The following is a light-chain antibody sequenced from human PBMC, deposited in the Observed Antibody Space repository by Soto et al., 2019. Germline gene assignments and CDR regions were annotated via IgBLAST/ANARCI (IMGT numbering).Light chain of an antibody. CDR2: AAS. J-gene: IGKJ1*01. Sequence: EIVLTQSPATLSLSPGERATLSCRASQSVSSYLAWYQQKPGQAPRLLIYAASNRASGIPARLSGSGSGTDFTLTISSLEPEDFAVYYCQQRSNWPKTFGQGTKVEIK. CDR1: QSVSSY. V-gene: IGKV3-11*01. CDR3: QQRSNWPKT.